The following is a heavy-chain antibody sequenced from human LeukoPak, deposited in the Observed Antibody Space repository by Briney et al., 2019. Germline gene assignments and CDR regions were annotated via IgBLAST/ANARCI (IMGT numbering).Heavy chain of an antibody. CDR3: ATGITMVRGVITPGGYYYYMDV. CDR2: IIPIFGTA. J-gene: IGHJ6*03. D-gene: IGHD3-10*01. Sequence: SVKVSCKASGYTFTSYGISWVRQAPGQGLEWMGGIIPIFGTANYAQKFQGRVTITADESTSTAYMELSSLRSEDTAVYYCATGITMVRGVITPGGYYYYMDVWGKGTTVTISS. V-gene: IGHV1-69*13. CDR1: GYTFTSYG.